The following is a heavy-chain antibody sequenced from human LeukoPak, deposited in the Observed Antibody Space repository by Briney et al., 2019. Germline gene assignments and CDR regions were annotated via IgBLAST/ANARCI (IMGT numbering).Heavy chain of an antibody. V-gene: IGHV1-24*01. D-gene: IGHD3-3*01. CDR3: ATVRRFFGAPSLQH. CDR1: GYTLTELS. CDR2: FDPEDGET. J-gene: IGHJ1*01. Sequence: ASVKVSCKVSGYTLTELSMHWVRQAPGKGLEWMGGFDPEDGETIYAQKFQGRVTMTEDTSTDTAYMELSSLRSEGTAVYYCATVRRFFGAPSLQHWGQGTLVTVSS.